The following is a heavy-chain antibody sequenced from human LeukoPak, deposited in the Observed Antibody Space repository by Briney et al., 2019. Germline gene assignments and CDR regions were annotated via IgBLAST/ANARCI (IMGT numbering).Heavy chain of an antibody. CDR2: ISSSGSTI. CDR3: ARDRSGYYYGMDV. Sequence: GGSLRLSCAASGFTFSSYEMNWVRQAPGKGLEWVSYISSSGSTIYYADSVKGRFTISRDNAENSLYLQMNSLRAEDTAVYYCARDRSGYYYGMDVWGQGTTVTVSS. CDR1: GFTFSSYE. J-gene: IGHJ6*02. V-gene: IGHV3-48*03. D-gene: IGHD3-10*01.